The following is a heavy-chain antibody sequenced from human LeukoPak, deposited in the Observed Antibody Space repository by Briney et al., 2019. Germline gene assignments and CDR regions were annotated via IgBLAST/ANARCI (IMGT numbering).Heavy chain of an antibody. D-gene: IGHD6-19*01. Sequence: SETLSLTCTVSGGSISNYYWSWSRQPPGKGLEWIGYAYYSGSTNYNPSLESRVTMSVDTSENKFTLELSSVTAADTAVYYCARNAAVATSRSWFDPWGQGSLVTVSS. CDR1: GGSISNYY. CDR2: AYYSGST. CDR3: ARNAAVATSRSWFDP. V-gene: IGHV4-59*08. J-gene: IGHJ5*02.